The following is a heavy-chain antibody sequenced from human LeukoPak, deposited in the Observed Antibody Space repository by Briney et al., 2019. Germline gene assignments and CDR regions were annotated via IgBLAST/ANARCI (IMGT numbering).Heavy chain of an antibody. CDR3: ARRGAAAGYFDY. CDR2: IYYSGST. V-gene: IGHV4-31*03. D-gene: IGHD6-13*01. J-gene: IGHJ4*02. CDR1: GGSISSGGYY. Sequence: SETLSLTCTVSGGSISSGGYYWSWIRQHPGKGLEWIGYIYYSGSTYYNPSLKSRVTISVDTSKNQFSLKLSSVTAADTAVYYCARRGAAAGYFDYWGRETWSPSPQ.